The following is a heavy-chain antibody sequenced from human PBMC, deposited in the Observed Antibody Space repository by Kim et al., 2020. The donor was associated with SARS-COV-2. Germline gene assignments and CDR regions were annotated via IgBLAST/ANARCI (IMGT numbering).Heavy chain of an antibody. J-gene: IGHJ4*02. D-gene: IGHD1-26*01. CDR2: ISGSGGST. V-gene: IGHV3-23*01. CDR3: ASWGREWELLSTFDY. CDR1: GFTFSSYA. Sequence: GGSLRLSCAASGFTFSSYAMSWVRQAPGKGLEWVSAISGSGGSTYYADSVKGRFTISRDNSKNTLYLQMNSLRAEDTAVYYCASWGREWELLSTFDYWGQGTLVTVSS.